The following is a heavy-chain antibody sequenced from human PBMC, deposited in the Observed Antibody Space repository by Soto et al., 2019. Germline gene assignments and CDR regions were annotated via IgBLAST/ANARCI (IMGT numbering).Heavy chain of an antibody. CDR1: GFTFSSYA. J-gene: IGHJ6*02. V-gene: IGHV3-23*01. CDR3: AKSRFLSGYYYYGMDV. CDR2: ISGSGGST. Sequence: EVQLLESGGGLVQPGGSLRLSCAASGFTFSSYAMSWVRQAPGKGLEWVSAISGSGGSTYYADSVKGRFTISRDNSKNTLYLQMNSLRAEDTAVYYCAKSRFLSGYYYYGMDVWGQGTTVTVSS. D-gene: IGHD3-3*01.